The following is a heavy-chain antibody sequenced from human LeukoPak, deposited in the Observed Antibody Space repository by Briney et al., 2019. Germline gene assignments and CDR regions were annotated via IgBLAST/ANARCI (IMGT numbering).Heavy chain of an antibody. CDR1: GHTFTGYY. V-gene: IGHV1-8*02. D-gene: IGHD6-13*01. J-gene: IGHJ5*02. CDR3: ARGRGTLIAAAGTSFDP. Sequence: ASVKVSCKASGHTFTGYYMHWVRQAPGQGLKWMGWINPNSGNTGYAQKFQGRVTMTRNTSISTAYMELSSLRSEDTAVYYCARGRGTLIAAAGTSFDPWGQGTLVTVSS. CDR2: INPNSGNT.